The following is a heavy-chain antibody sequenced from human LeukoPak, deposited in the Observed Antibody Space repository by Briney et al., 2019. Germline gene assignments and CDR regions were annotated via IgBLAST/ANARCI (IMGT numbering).Heavy chain of an antibody. D-gene: IGHD1-1*01. V-gene: IGHV3-30*04. Sequence: GGSLRLSCAASGFTFSSYAMHWVRQAPGKGLEWVAVISYDGSNKYYADSVKGRFTISRDNSKNTLYLQMNSLRAEDTAVYYCARVQLERPSAFDIWGQGTMVTVSS. CDR2: ISYDGSNK. J-gene: IGHJ3*02. CDR3: ARVQLERPSAFDI. CDR1: GFTFSSYA.